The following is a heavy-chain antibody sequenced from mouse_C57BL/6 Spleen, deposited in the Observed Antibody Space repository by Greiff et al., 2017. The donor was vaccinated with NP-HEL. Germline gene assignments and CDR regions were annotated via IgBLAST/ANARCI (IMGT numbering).Heavy chain of an antibody. D-gene: IGHD2-3*01. CDR1: GYSFTSYY. Sequence: VQLVESGPELVKPGASVKISCKASGYSFTSYYIHWVKQRPGQGLEWIGWIYPGSGNTKYNEKFKGKATLTADTSSSTAYMQLSSLTSEDSAVYYCAKDGYIPYAMDYWGQGTSVTVSS. J-gene: IGHJ4*01. CDR3: AKDGYIPYAMDY. CDR2: IYPGSGNT. V-gene: IGHV1-66*01.